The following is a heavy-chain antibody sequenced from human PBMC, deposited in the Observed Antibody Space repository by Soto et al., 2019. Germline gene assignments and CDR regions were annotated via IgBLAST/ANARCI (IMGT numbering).Heavy chain of an antibody. Sequence: SETLSLTCAVYGGSFSGYYWSWIRQPPGKGLEWIGEINHSGSTNYNPSLKSRVTISVDTSKNQFSLKLSSVTAADTAVYYCARGGRKVYDYIWGSYHFDYWGQGTLVTVSS. CDR3: ARGGRKVYDYIWGSYHFDY. CDR1: GGSFSGYY. V-gene: IGHV4-34*01. D-gene: IGHD3-16*02. J-gene: IGHJ4*02. CDR2: INHSGST.